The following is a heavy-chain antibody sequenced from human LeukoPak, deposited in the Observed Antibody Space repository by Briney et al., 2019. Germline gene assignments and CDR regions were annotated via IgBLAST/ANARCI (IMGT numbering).Heavy chain of an antibody. V-gene: IGHV1-46*01. Sequence: ASVKVSCKASGYTFTSYYIHWVRQAPGQGLEWMRIIYPSGGSTSYAQKFQGRVTMTRDTSTSTVYMELSSLRSEDTAVYYCARGEDTMVRGVLLLMDVWGKGTTVTISS. D-gene: IGHD3-10*01. CDR2: IYPSGGST. CDR1: GYTFTSYY. J-gene: IGHJ6*03. CDR3: ARGEDTMVRGVLLLMDV.